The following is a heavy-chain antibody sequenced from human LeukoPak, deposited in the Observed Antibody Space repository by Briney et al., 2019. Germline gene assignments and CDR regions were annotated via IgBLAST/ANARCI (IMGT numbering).Heavy chain of an antibody. CDR2: ISGSGGST. V-gene: IGHV3-23*01. CDR3: AKAATYYYDSSNDY. D-gene: IGHD3-22*01. CDR1: GFTYSSYA. Sequence: GGSLRLSCAASGFTYSSYAMSWVRQVPGKGLEWVSAISGSGGSTYYADSVKGRFTISRDNSKNTLYLQMNSLRAEDTAVYYCAKAATYYYDSSNDYWGQGTLVTVSS. J-gene: IGHJ4*02.